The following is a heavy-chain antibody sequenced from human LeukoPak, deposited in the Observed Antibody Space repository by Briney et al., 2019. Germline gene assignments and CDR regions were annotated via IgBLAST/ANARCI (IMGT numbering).Heavy chain of an antibody. D-gene: IGHD3-10*01. CDR1: GFTFSSYA. CDR2: ISGSGGST. V-gene: IGHV3-23*01. CDR3: AKVEYGSGSYYKGYYFDY. J-gene: IGHJ4*02. Sequence: GGSLRLSCAASGFTFSSYAMSWVRQAPGKGLEWVSAISGSGGSTYYADSVKGRFTISRDNSKNTLYLQMNSLRAEDTAVYYCAKVEYGSGSYYKGYYFDYWGQGTLVTVSS.